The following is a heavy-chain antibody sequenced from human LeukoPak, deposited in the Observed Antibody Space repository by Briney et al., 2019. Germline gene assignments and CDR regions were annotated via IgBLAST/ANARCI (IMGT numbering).Heavy chain of an antibody. CDR3: ASDSESQGAPYFDY. CDR1: GSTFSSYA. J-gene: IGHJ4*02. Sequence: SVKVSCKASGSTFSSYAISWVRQAPGHRLEWMGRIIPILGIANYAQKFQGRVTITADKSTSTAYMELSSLRSEDTAVYYCASDSESQGAPYFDYWGQGTLVTVSS. V-gene: IGHV1-69*04. CDR2: IIPILGIA.